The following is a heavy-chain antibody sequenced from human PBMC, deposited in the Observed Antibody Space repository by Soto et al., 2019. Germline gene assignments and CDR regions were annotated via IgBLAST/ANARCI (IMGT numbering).Heavy chain of an antibody. D-gene: IGHD2-21*02. CDR1: GGSFSGYY. CDR3: ARRAVGVVVTAIQRKPFDY. J-gene: IGHJ4*02. CDR2: INHSGST. Sequence: SETLSLTCAVYGGSFSGYYWSWIRQPPGKGLEWIWEINHSGSTNYNPSLKSRVTISVDTSKNQFSLKLSSVTAADTAVYYCARRAVGVVVTAIQRKPFDYWGQGTLVTVS. V-gene: IGHV4-34*01.